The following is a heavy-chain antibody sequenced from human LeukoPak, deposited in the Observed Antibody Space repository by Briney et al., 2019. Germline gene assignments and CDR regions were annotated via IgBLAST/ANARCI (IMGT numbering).Heavy chain of an antibody. CDR2: ISSSSCTI. CDR3: ARDWGHFDY. Sequence: GGCLRLSCAAFGFTFRDYYMSWSRQAPGEGLEWVSYISSSSCTIYHADSVKGRFTISRDNAKNSLYLQMNSLRAEDKAVYYCARDWGHFDYWGQGTLVTVSS. D-gene: IGHD7-27*01. CDR1: GFTFRDYY. V-gene: IGHV3-11*04. J-gene: IGHJ4*02.